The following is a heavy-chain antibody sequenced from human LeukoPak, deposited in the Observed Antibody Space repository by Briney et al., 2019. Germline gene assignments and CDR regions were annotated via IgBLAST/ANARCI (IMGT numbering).Heavy chain of an antibody. D-gene: IGHD6-6*01. J-gene: IGHJ4*02. CDR2: ISCYNGHT. Sequence: ASVKVSCKASGYSFTKYGLNWVRQAPGQGLQWMGWISCYNGHTHYAQNFQGRVTMTTDTSTNTAYMELRGLRSDDTAIYYCARREGRSASPFFFDSWGQGTLVAVSS. CDR1: GYSFTKYG. CDR3: ARREGRSASPFFFDS. V-gene: IGHV1-18*01.